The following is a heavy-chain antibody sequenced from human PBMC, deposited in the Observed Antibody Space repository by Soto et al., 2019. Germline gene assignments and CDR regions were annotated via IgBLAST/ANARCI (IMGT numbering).Heavy chain of an antibody. V-gene: IGHV3-74*02. CDR3: ARSMDV. J-gene: IGHJ6*02. Sequence: EVQLLESGGGLVQPGGSLRLSCAASGFTFSTYWLHWVRQAPGEGLVWVSLINSGGGGTCYADSVKGRFTISRDNAKNTGYLQMNSLRAEDTAVYYCARSMDVWGQGTTVTVS. CDR1: GFTFSTYW. CDR2: INSGGGGT.